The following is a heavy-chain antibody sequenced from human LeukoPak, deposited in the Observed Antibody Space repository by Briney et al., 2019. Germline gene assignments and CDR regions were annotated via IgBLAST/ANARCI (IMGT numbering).Heavy chain of an antibody. Sequence: ASVKVSCKASGGTFSSYAISWVRQAAGQGLEWMGWINPDSGGTNYAQKFQGRVTMTRDTSIRTAYMELSRLRSDDTAVYYCARVLFYSSGNKSNRVDYWGQGTLVTVSS. V-gene: IGHV1-2*02. CDR3: ARVLFYSSGNKSNRVDY. J-gene: IGHJ4*02. CDR2: INPDSGGT. CDR1: GGTFSSYA. D-gene: IGHD6-19*01.